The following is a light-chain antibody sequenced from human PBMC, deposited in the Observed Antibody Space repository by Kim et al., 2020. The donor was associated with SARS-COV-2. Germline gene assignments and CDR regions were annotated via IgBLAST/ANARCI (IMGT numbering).Light chain of an antibody. Sequence: VRVTCALSRGHRDVAIAWHQRQPHRGPGFLMKRNSGSSHDRGDGIPESFSGSSYGGGRYLTIASLESEDGADYDCETWGTGIQWVLGGGSKLTVL. J-gene: IGLJ3*02. CDR1: RGHRDVA. CDR3: ETWGTGIQWV. CDR2: RNSGSSH. V-gene: IGLV4-69*01.